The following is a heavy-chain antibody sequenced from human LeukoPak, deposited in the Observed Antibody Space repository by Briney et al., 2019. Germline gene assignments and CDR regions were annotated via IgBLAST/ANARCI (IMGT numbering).Heavy chain of an antibody. CDR2: INHSGST. Sequence: SETLSLTCAVSGGTVSGYYWSWIRQPPGKGLEWIGEINHSGSTKYNPSLKSRVTISVDTSKNQFSLKLSSVTAADTAVYFCARGFGRFGEFFFGSRSDYYYYMDVWGKGTTVTVSS. J-gene: IGHJ6*03. V-gene: IGHV4-34*01. D-gene: IGHD3-10*01. CDR1: GGTVSGYY. CDR3: ARGFGRFGEFFFGSRSDYYYYMDV.